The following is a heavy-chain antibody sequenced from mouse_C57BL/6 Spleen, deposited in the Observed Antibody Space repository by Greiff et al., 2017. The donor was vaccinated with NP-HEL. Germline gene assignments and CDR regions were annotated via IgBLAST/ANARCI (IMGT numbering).Heavy chain of an antibody. CDR1: GYTFTDHT. CDR3: ARDDYDYDYAMDY. CDR2: IYPRDGST. V-gene: IGHV1-78*01. D-gene: IGHD2-4*01. J-gene: IGHJ4*01. Sequence: VQLQQSDAELVKPGASVKISCKVSGYTFTDHTIHWMKQRPEQGLEWIGSIYPRDGSTKYNEKFKGKATLTADKSSSTAYMQINSLTSEDSAVYFWARDDYDYDYAMDYWGQGTSVTVSA.